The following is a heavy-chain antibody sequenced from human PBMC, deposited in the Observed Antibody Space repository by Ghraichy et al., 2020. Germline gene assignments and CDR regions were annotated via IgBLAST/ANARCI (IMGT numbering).Heavy chain of an antibody. Sequence: LSLTCAVYNASLTGPYWSWIRQSPGKGLEWIGEVIHTGAATYNPSLGSRVTISIDTSKNQFSLNLHSVTAADTAVYYCARGSVGYCTSTTCQLYYFGMSVWGQGTTVVVSS. CDR2: VIHTGAA. CDR3: ARGSVGYCTSTTCQLYYFGMSV. V-gene: IGHV4-34*01. J-gene: IGHJ6*02. D-gene: IGHD2-2*01. CDR1: NASLTGPY.